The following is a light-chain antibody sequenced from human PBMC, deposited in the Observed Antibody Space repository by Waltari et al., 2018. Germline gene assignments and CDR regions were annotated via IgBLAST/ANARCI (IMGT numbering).Light chain of an antibody. J-gene: IGKJ1*01. CDR2: GAS. CDR3: QNHERLPAT. V-gene: IGKV3-20*01. CDR1: RSIGRY. Sequence: CRASRSIGRYLVWYQQKSGQAPRLLIYGASARATGIPDRFSGRGSGTDFSLTFSRREAGDFAVYYCQNHERLPATFGQGTKVEIK.